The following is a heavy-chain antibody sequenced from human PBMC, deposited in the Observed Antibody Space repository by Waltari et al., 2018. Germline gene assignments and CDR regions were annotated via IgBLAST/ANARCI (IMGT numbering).Heavy chain of an antibody. J-gene: IGHJ5*02. CDR1: GFPFSRLA. Sequence: QLQLLESGGGVVQPGRSLRLSCSAPGFPFSRLAMHWVRQAPGKGLEWVAVISYDGSNKYYADSVKGRFTISRDNSKNTLYLQMNSLRAEDTAVYYCARPWLDPWGQGTLVTVSS. V-gene: IGHV3-30-3*01. CDR2: ISYDGSNK. CDR3: ARPWLDP.